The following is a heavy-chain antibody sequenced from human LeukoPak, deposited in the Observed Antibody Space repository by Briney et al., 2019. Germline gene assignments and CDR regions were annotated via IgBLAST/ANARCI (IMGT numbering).Heavy chain of an antibody. D-gene: IGHD5-18*01. J-gene: IGHJ4*02. CDR2: VSGSGGST. CDR1: GFTFASYA. V-gene: IGHV3-23*01. Sequence: TGGSLRLSCAASGFTFASYAMTWVRPAPGKGLEWVSAVSGSGGSTYSADSVKGRFTISRDNSKNTLYLQINSLRAEDTAVYYCARDGTAMVITNGYFDYWGQGTLVTVSS. CDR3: ARDGTAMVITNGYFDY.